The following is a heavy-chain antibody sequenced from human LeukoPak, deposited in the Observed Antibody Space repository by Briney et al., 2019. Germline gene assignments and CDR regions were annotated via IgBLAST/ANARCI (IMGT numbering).Heavy chain of an antibody. V-gene: IGHV3-74*01. Sequence: GGSLRLSCAASGFTFSSYWMHWVRQAPGKGLVWVSRINRDGSTTDYADSVKGRFTISRDNAKNTLYLQMNSLRAEDTAVYYCAKAEAGYSFDPWGQGTRVTVSS. CDR3: AKAEAGYSFDP. D-gene: IGHD5-18*01. CDR2: INRDGSTT. CDR1: GFTFSSYW. J-gene: IGHJ5*02.